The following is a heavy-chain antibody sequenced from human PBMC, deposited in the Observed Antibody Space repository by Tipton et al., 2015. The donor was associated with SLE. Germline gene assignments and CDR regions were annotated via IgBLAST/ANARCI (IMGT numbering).Heavy chain of an antibody. CDR3: VPRQVDLDH. Sequence: RSLRLSCAASGFTFSSYGMHWVRQAPGKGLEWVAVIWYDGNKKYNVDSVKGRFTISRDSSKNTLYLQMDNLRGDDTAVYYCVPRQVDLDHWGQGTLVSVSS. CDR2: IWYDGNKK. V-gene: IGHV3-33*08. J-gene: IGHJ4*02. D-gene: IGHD2-15*01. CDR1: GFTFSSYG.